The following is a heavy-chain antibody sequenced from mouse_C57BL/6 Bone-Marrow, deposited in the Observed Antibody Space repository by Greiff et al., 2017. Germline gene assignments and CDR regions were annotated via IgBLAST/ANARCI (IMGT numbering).Heavy chain of an antibody. CDR2: IDPENGDT. D-gene: IGHD1-1*01. CDR1: GFNIKDDY. J-gene: IGHJ2*01. Sequence: VQLQQSGAELVRPGASVKLSCTASGFNIKDDYMHWVKQRPDQGLEWIGWIDPENGDTEYASKFQGKATITADTSSNTAYLQLSSLTSEDTAVYYCTTYYYGSSSADYWGQGTTLTVSS. CDR3: TTYYYGSSSADY. V-gene: IGHV14-4*01.